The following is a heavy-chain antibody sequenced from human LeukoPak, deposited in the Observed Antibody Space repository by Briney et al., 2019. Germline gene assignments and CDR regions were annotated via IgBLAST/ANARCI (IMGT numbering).Heavy chain of an antibody. CDR3: AGIAAAGIGSFDY. CDR2: ISGSGGST. J-gene: IGHJ4*02. D-gene: IGHD6-13*01. Sequence: HPGGSLRLSCAASGFTVSSYAMSWVRQAPGKGLEWVSAISGSGGSTYYADSVKGRFTISRDNSKNTLYLQMNSLRAEDTAVYYCAGIAAAGIGSFDYWGQGTLVTVSS. CDR1: GFTVSSYA. V-gene: IGHV3-23*01.